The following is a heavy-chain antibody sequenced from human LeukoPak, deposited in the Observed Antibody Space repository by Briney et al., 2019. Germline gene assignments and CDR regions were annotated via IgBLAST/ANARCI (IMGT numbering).Heavy chain of an antibody. CDR1: GYTLTELS. CDR2: FDPEKGET. CDR3: ARGPRRSYYYYMDV. V-gene: IGHV1-24*01. Sequence: ASVKVSCKVSGYTLTELSMHWVRQAPGKGFEWMGRFDPEKGETIYAQKFQGRVTMTEDTSTDTAYMELSSLRSDDTAVYYCARGPRRSYYYYMDVWGKGTTVTISS. J-gene: IGHJ6*03.